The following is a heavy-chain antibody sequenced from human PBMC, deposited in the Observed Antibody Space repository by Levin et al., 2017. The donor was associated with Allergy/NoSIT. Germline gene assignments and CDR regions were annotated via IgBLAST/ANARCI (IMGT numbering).Heavy chain of an antibody. Sequence: GGSLRLSCAASGFTFSSYSMNWVRQAPGKGLEWVSSISSSSSYIYYADSVKGRFTISRDNAKNSLYLQMNSLRAEDTAVYYCARDPPEAGTALGGNAIDYWGQGTLVTVSS. V-gene: IGHV3-21*01. CDR3: ARDPPEAGTALGGNAIDY. D-gene: IGHD6-19*01. CDR1: GFTFSSYS. CDR2: ISSSSSYI. J-gene: IGHJ4*02.